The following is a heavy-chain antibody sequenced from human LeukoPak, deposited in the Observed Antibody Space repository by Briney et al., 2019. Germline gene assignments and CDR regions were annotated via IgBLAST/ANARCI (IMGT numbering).Heavy chain of an antibody. J-gene: IGHJ6*03. CDR2: IYYSGST. Sequence: SETLSLTCTVSGGSISSYYWSWIRQPPGKGLEWIAYIYYSGSTNYNPSLKSRVTISVDTSKNQLSLKLSSVAAADTAVYYCARHGVAVAGSSLYYYMDVWGKGTTVTVSS. CDR1: GGSISSYY. V-gene: IGHV4-59*08. CDR3: ARHGVAVAGSSLYYYMDV. D-gene: IGHD6-19*01.